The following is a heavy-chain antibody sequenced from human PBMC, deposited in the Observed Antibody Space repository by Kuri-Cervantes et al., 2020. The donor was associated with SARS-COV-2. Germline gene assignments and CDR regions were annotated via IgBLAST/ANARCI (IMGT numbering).Heavy chain of an antibody. Sequence: SVKVSCKASGYTFHHYGMSWVRQAPGQGLEWMGGIIPIFGTANYAQKFQGRVTITADESTSTAYMELSSPRSEDTAVYYCALGYWGSGYPRYYYYMDVWGKGTTVTVSS. D-gene: IGHD3-22*01. V-gene: IGHV1-69*13. CDR1: GYTFHHYG. CDR2: IIPIFGTA. J-gene: IGHJ6*03. CDR3: ALGYWGSGYPRYYYYMDV.